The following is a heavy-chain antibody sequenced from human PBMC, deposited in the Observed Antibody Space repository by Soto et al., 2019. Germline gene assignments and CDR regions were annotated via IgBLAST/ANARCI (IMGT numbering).Heavy chain of an antibody. CDR2: ISAYNGNT. Sequence: QVQLVQSGAEVKKPGASVKVSCKASGYTFTSYGISWVRQAPGQGLEWMGWISAYNGNTNYAQKLQGRVTMTTDTSTSTAYMELRSLRSDDTAVYYCARIGFGELSFQYYYYYGMDVWGQGTTVTVSS. V-gene: IGHV1-18*01. CDR3: ARIGFGELSFQYYYYYGMDV. CDR1: GYTFTSYG. D-gene: IGHD3-10*01. J-gene: IGHJ6*02.